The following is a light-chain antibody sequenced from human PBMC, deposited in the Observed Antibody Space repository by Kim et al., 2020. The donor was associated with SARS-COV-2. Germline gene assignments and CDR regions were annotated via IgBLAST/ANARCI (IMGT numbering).Light chain of an antibody. V-gene: IGKV3-20*01. Sequence: EVVLTQSPGTLSLSPGERATLSCRASQSLRSNSFAWYQHQPGQAHRLLIYGASLRATGIPDRFSGSGSGTDFTLTISRLEPEDFAVYYCQQYDVSFTFGQGTRLEIK. J-gene: IGKJ5*01. CDR1: QSLRSNS. CDR2: GAS. CDR3: QQYDVSFT.